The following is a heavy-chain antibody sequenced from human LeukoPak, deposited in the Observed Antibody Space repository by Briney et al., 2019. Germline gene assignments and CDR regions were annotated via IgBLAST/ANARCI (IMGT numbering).Heavy chain of an antibody. CDR1: GFTFGTFW. D-gene: IGHD1-14*01. J-gene: IGHJ4*02. V-gene: IGHV3-74*01. Sequence: PGGSLRLSCAASGFTFGTFWVHWVRQAPGKGLVWVSRINPEETTTNYADAVKGRFTISRDNAKNTLYLQMNSLRAEDTAVYYCARGGLEPADYWGQGTLVTVSS. CDR2: INPEETTT. CDR3: ARGGLEPADY.